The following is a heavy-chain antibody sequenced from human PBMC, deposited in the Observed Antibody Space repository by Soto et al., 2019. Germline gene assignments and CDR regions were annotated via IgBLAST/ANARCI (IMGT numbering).Heavy chain of an antibody. CDR1: GGSISSYY. Sequence: SETLSLTCTVSGGSISSYYRSWIRQPPGKGLEWIGYIYYSGSTNYNPSLKSRVTISVDTSKNQFSLKLSSVTAADTAVYYCARMGLKVAAARGGKKYNWFDPWGQGTLVTVSS. J-gene: IGHJ5*02. CDR2: IYYSGST. CDR3: ARMGLKVAAARGGKKYNWFDP. D-gene: IGHD6-13*01. V-gene: IGHV4-59*01.